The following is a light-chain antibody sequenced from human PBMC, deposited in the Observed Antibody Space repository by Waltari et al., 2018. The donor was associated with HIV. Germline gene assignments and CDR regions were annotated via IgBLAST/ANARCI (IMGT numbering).Light chain of an antibody. Sequence: QSALTQPASVSGSPGQSITLSCTGTSSDVGGYTYVSRYQQHPGKAPKLMIYEVSNRPSGVSNRFSGSKSGNTASLTISGLQAEDEADYYCSSYTTSSSTLPFGGGTKLTVL. CDR2: EVS. CDR1: SSDVGGYTY. V-gene: IGLV2-14*01. J-gene: IGLJ2*01. CDR3: SSYTTSSSTLP.